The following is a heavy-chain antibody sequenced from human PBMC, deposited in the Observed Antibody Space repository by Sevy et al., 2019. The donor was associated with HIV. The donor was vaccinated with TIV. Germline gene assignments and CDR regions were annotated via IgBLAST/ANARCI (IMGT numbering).Heavy chain of an antibody. D-gene: IGHD1-26*01. CDR2: IIPIFGTA. CDR1: GGTFSSYA. Sequence: ASVKVPCKASGGTFSSYAISWVRQAPGQGLEWMGGIIPIFGTANYAQKFQGRVTITADESTSTAYMELSSLRSEDTAVYYCAREESYSGSYYSFDYWGQGTLVTVSS. V-gene: IGHV1-69*13. CDR3: AREESYSGSYYSFDY. J-gene: IGHJ4*02.